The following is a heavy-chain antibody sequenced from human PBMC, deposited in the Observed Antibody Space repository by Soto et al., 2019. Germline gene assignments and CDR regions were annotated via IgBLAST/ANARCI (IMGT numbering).Heavy chain of an antibody. V-gene: IGHV3-7*01. CDR2: IKQDGSEK. J-gene: IGHJ4*02. Sequence: GGSLRLSCAASGFTFSSYLMSWVRQAPGKGLEWVANIKQDGSEKYYVDSVKGRFTISRDNAKNSLYLQMNSLRAEDTAVYYCARDYDFWSGYLAGADYWGQGTLVTVSS. CDR1: GFTFSSYL. D-gene: IGHD3-3*01. CDR3: ARDYDFWSGYLAGADY.